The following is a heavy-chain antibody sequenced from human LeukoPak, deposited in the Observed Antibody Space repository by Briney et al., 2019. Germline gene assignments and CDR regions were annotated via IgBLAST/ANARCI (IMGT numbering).Heavy chain of an antibody. Sequence: SETLSLTCTVSGGSISSYYWSWIRQPPGKGLEWIGYIYYNGDTYYNPSLKSRVTISIDTSKNQFSLKLSSVTAADTAVYYCARGYSGYDRNWFDPWGQGTLVTVSS. CDR2: IYYNGDT. J-gene: IGHJ5*02. CDR3: ARGYSGYDRNWFDP. D-gene: IGHD5-12*01. V-gene: IGHV4-59*01. CDR1: GGSISSYY.